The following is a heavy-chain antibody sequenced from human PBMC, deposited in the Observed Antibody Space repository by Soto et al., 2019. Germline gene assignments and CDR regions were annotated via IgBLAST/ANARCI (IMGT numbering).Heavy chain of an antibody. CDR3: ARDRGYCSGGSCYSRYGMDV. V-gene: IGHV3-33*01. Sequence: GGSLRLSCAASGFTFSSYGMHWVRQAPGKGLEWVAVIWYDGSNKYYADSVKGRFTISRDDSKNTLYLQMNSLRAEDAAVYYCARDRGYCSGGSCYSRYGMDVWGQGTTVTVS. D-gene: IGHD2-15*01. CDR1: GFTFSSYG. CDR2: IWYDGSNK. J-gene: IGHJ6*02.